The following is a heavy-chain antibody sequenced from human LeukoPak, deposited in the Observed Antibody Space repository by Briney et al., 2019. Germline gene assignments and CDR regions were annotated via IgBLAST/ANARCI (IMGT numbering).Heavy chain of an antibody. CDR2: ISSSSSYI. V-gene: IGHV3-21*01. Sequence: PGGSLRLSCAASGFTFSSYSMNWVRQAPGKGLEWVSSISSSSSYIYYADSVKGRFTISRDNAKNLLYLQMNSLRAEDTAVYYCARDLWFGELSFNPSDYWGQGTLVTVSS. J-gene: IGHJ4*02. D-gene: IGHD3-10*01. CDR3: ARDLWFGELSFNPSDY. CDR1: GFTFSSYS.